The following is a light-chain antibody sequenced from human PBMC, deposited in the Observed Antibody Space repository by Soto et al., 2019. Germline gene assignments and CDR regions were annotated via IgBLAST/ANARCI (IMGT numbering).Light chain of an antibody. CDR3: QQYGSSPQT. J-gene: IGKJ1*01. CDR2: GAS. CDR1: QSVSSSY. Sequence: EIVLTLSPGTLSLSPGERATLSCRASQSVSSSYLAWYQQKPGQAPRLLIYGASSRATGIPDRFSGSGSGTDFTLTISRLEPEDFAVYYCQQYGSSPQTFGQGTRWIS. V-gene: IGKV3-20*01.